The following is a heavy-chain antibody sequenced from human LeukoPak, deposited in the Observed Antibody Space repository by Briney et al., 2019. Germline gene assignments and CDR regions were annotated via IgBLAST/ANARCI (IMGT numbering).Heavy chain of an antibody. CDR3: ARGSQWTNGVTDF. CDR1: GFTFSSYS. J-gene: IGHJ4*02. V-gene: IGHV3-48*04. Sequence: GGSLRLSCAASGFTFSSYSMNWVRQAPGKGLDWLSYISGPSNTIYYADSVKGRFTISRDNARNSVYLQMISLRAEDTAVYYCARGSQWTNGVTDFWGQGTLVTVSS. D-gene: IGHD6-19*01. CDR2: ISGPSNTI.